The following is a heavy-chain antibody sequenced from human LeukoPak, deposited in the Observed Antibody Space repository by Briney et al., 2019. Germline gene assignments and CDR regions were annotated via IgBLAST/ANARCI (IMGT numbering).Heavy chain of an antibody. J-gene: IGHJ4*02. CDR3: ARGGYDSSGYYYYFAY. V-gene: IGHV1-2*02. CDR1: GYTFTGYY. CDR2: INPNSGGT. D-gene: IGHD3-22*01. Sequence: ASVKVSCKASGYTFTGYYMHWVRQAPGQGLEWMGWINPNSGGTNYAQKFQGRVTMTRDTSISTAYMELSRLRSDDTAVYYCARGGYDSSGYYYYFAYWGQGTLVTVSS.